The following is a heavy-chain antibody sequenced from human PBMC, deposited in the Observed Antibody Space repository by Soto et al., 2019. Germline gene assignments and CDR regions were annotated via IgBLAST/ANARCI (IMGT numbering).Heavy chain of an antibody. D-gene: IGHD1-26*01. CDR2: IIPIFGTA. CDR1: GGTFSSYA. CDR3: ARDLPSDMELLSGYYGMDF. V-gene: IGHV1-69*06. J-gene: IGHJ6*02. Sequence: QVQLVQSGAEVKKPGSSVKVSCKASGGTFSSYAISWVRQAPGQGLEWMGGIIPIFGTANYAQKFQGRVTITADKSTSTAYMELSSLRSEDTAVYYCARDLPSDMELLSGYYGMDFWGQGTTVTVSS.